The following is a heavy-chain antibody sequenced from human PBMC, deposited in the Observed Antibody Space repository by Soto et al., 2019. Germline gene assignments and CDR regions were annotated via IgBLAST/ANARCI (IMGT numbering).Heavy chain of an antibody. D-gene: IGHD3-10*02. CDR1: GFTFDDYT. CDR2: ISWDGGST. J-gene: IGHJ6*02. Sequence: GGSLRLSCAASGFTFDDYTMHWVRQAPGKGLEWVSLISWDGGSTYYAGSVKGRFTISRDNSKNSLYLQMNSLRTEDTALYYCAKGSDYVPVISYYGMDVWGQGTTVTVSS. V-gene: IGHV3-43*01. CDR3: AKGSDYVPVISYYGMDV.